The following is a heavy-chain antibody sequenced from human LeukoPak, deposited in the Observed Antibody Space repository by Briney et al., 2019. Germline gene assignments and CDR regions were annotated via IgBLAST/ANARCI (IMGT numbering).Heavy chain of an antibody. J-gene: IGHJ6*02. CDR3: ARRGITYYGMDV. Sequence: GGSLRLPCVASGFTFSSYWMSWVRQAPGKGLEWVANIKQSESENYYVDSVKGRFTISRDNAKNSLYLQMNSLRAEDTAVYYCARRGITYYGMDVWGQGTTVIVSS. D-gene: IGHD1-14*01. CDR2: IKQSESEN. CDR1: GFTFSSYW. V-gene: IGHV3-7*01.